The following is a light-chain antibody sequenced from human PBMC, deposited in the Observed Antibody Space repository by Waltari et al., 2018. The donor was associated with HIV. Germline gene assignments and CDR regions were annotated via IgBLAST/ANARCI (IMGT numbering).Light chain of an antibody. J-gene: IGKJ4*01. CDR1: QSVSSSY. Sequence: ELVLTQSPGTLSLSPGERATLSCRASQSVSSSYLAWYQQKPGQAPRLLIYVASSRATGIPDRFSGSGSGTDFTLTISRLEPEDFAVYYCQQYGSSPRLTFGGGTKVEIK. V-gene: IGKV3-20*01. CDR2: VAS. CDR3: QQYGSSPRLT.